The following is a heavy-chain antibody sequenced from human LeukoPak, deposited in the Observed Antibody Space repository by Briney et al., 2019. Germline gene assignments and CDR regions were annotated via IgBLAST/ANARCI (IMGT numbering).Heavy chain of an antibody. CDR2: ISWNGARI. CDR3: VKDLVAASENVRGWYPMDY. Sequence: QPGGPLRLSCAASGFTFAEYTMHWVRQAPGKGLEWVSLISWNGARIHYGDSVKGRFTISRDNSKNSLYLQMNSLRTEDTALYYCVKDLVAASENVRGWYPMDYWGQGTLVTVSS. D-gene: IGHD6-19*01. CDR1: GFTFAEYT. V-gene: IGHV3-43*01. J-gene: IGHJ4*02.